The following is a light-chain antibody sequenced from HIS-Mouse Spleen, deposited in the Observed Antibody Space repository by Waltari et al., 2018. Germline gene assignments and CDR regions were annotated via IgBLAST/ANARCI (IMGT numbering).Light chain of an antibody. J-gene: IGKJ2*01. CDR1: QSVLYSSNNKTY. CDR3: QQYYSTPYT. V-gene: IGKV4-1*01. Sequence: DIVMTQSPDSLAVSLGERATINCKSSQSVLYSSNNKTYLPWDQKKPGQPPKLVIYWASTRESGVPDRFSGSGSGTDFTLTISSLQAEDVAVYYCQQYYSTPYTFGQGTKLEIK. CDR2: WAS.